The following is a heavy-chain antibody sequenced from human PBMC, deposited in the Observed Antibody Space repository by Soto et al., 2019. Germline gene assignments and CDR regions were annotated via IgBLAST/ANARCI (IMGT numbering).Heavy chain of an antibody. Sequence: GGSLRLSCAASGFTFSSYAMSWVRQAPGKGLEWVSIISGSGTTYYAESVKGRFTISRDNAKNTLYVQMSSLRAEDTAVYYCARASHHLSTGLADYWGQGTLVTVSS. D-gene: IGHD3-16*02. CDR2: ISGSGTT. CDR1: GFTFSSYA. J-gene: IGHJ4*02. V-gene: IGHV3-23*01. CDR3: ARASHHLSTGLADY.